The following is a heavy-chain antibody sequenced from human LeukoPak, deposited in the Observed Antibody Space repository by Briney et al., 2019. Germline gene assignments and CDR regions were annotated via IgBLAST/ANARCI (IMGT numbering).Heavy chain of an antibody. CDR1: GFTFDDYG. D-gene: IGHD3-3*01. V-gene: IGHV3-20*04. J-gene: IGHJ4*02. Sequence: GGSLRLSCAASGFTFDDYGMSWVRQAPGKGLEWVSGINWNGGSTGYADSVKGRFTISRDDAKNSLYLQMNSLRAEDTALYYCARAGETYDFWSGPNRIDYWGQGTLVTVSS. CDR3: ARAGETYDFWSGPNRIDY. CDR2: INWNGGST.